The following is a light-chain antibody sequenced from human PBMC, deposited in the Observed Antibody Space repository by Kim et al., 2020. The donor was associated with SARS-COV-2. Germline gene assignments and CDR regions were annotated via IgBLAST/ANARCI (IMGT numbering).Light chain of an antibody. V-gene: IGLV2-18*02. CDR2: EVS. J-gene: IGLJ1*01. CDR3: SSYTTSSTFV. Sequence: GQSVTSSCTGTSSDVGSYNRVSWYQQPPGTAPKLMIYEVSNRPSGVSDRFSGSKSGNTASLTISGLQAEDEADYYCSSYTTSSTFVFGTGTKVTVL. CDR1: SSDVGSYNR.